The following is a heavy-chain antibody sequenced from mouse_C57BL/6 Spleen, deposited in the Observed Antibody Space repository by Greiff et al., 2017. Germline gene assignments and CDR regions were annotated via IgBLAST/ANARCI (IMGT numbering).Heavy chain of an antibody. D-gene: IGHD1-1*01. V-gene: IGHV5-17*01. CDR2: LSSGSSTI. Sequence: EVKLVESGGGLVKPGGSLKLSCAASGFTFSDYGMHWVRQAPEKGLEWVAYLSSGSSTIYYADTVKGRFTISRDNAKNTLFLQMPSLRSEDTAMYYCATTVDWYFDVWGTGTTVTVSS. J-gene: IGHJ1*03. CDR3: ATTVDWYFDV. CDR1: GFTFSDYG.